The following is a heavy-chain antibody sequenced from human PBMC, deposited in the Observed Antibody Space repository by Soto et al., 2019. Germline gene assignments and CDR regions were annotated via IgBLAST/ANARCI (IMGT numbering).Heavy chain of an antibody. V-gene: IGHV4-30-4*01. D-gene: IGHD3-22*01. CDR1: GGSISSGDYY. Sequence: SETLSLTCTVSGGSISSGDYYWSWIRQPPGEGLEWIGYIYYSGSTYYNPSLKSRVTISVDTSKNQFSLKLSSVTAADTAVYYCAREVWTVGGSSGPDYWGQGTLVTVS. CDR3: AREVWTVGGSSGPDY. CDR2: IYYSGST. J-gene: IGHJ4*02.